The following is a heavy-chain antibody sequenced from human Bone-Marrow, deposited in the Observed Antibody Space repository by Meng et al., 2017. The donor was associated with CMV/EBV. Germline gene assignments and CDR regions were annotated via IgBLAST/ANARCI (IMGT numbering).Heavy chain of an antibody. V-gene: IGHV3-7*01. J-gene: IGHJ4*02. CDR3: ARDRIYYYASGFFPSLAH. CDR1: GFTFSSYG. CDR2: VKHDGSET. D-gene: IGHD3-10*01. Sequence: GESLKISCAASGFTFSSYGMHWVRQAPGKGLEWVANVKHDGSETYYVDSVKGRFTISRDNAKNSLYPQMNSLRAEDTALYYCARDRIYYYASGFFPSLAHWGQGPLVTVSS.